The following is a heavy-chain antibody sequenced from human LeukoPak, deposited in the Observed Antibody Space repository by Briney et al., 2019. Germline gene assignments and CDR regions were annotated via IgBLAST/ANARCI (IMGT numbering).Heavy chain of an antibody. V-gene: IGHV3-7*01. CDR1: GFTFSSYW. CDR2: IKQDGSEK. Sequence: EGSLRLSCAASGFTFSSYWMSWVRQAPGKGLEWVANIKQDGSEKYYVDSVKGRFTISRDNAKNSLYLQMNSLRAEDTAVYYCARVSYCGGDCYPSDAFDIWGQGTMVTVSS. CDR3: ARVSYCGGDCYPSDAFDI. D-gene: IGHD2-21*01. J-gene: IGHJ3*02.